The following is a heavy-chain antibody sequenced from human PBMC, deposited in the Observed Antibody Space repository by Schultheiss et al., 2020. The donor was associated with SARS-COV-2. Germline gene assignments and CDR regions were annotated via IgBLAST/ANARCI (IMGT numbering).Heavy chain of an antibody. J-gene: IGHJ6*02. V-gene: IGHV1-46*01. CDR3: ARGPAPDYDPYYYYGMDV. D-gene: IGHD3-3*01. Sequence: GESLKISCKASGYTFTSYYMHWVRQAPGQGLEWMGIINPSGGSTSYAQKFQGRVTMTRDTSTSTVYMELSSLRSEDTAVYYCARGPAPDYDPYYYYGMDVWGQGTTVTVSS. CDR2: INPSGGST. CDR1: GYTFTSYY.